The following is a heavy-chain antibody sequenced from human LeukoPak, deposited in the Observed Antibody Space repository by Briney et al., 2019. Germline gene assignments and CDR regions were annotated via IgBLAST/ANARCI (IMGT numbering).Heavy chain of an antibody. V-gene: IGHV3-30*02. CDR1: GFTSMSYV. CDR2: IRYNGSNK. J-gene: IGHJ4*02. CDR3: ATSMYSTLPSFDY. D-gene: IGHD6-13*01. Sequence: GGSLRLSCAAPGFTSMSYVIHGVPRAPGRRGGGVAFIRYNGSNKYYADSVKGRFTISRDNSKNTLYLQMNSLRAEDTAVYYCATSMYSTLPSFDYWGQGTLVTVSS.